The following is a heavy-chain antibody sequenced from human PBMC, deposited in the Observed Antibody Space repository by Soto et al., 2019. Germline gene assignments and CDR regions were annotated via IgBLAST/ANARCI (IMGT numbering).Heavy chain of an antibody. CDR2: IYYSGST. V-gene: IGHV4-30-4*02. CDR1: GGSISSGDYY. D-gene: IGHD6-25*01. CDR3: ARPQGGSGGGNNWSAP. Sequence: PSETLSLTCTVSGGSISSGDYYWSWIRQPPGKGLEWIGYIYYSGSTYYNPSLKSRVTISVDTSKNQFSLKLSSVTAADTAVDYCARPQGGSGGGNNWSAPWGQGTLVPVS. J-gene: IGHJ5*02.